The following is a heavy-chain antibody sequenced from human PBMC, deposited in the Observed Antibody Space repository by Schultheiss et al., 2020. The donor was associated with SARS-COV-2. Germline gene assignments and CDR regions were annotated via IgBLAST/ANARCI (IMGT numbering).Heavy chain of an antibody. J-gene: IGHJ4*02. CDR1: GGSISSYY. Sequence: SQTLSLTCTVSGGSISSYYWSWIRQPPGKGLEWIGSIYYSGSTYYNPSLKSRVTISVDTSKNQFSLKLSSVTAADTAVYYCARVGCSSTSCYQNDYWGQGTLVTVSS. V-gene: IGHV4-59*12. CDR2: IYYSGST. CDR3: ARVGCSSTSCYQNDY. D-gene: IGHD2-2*01.